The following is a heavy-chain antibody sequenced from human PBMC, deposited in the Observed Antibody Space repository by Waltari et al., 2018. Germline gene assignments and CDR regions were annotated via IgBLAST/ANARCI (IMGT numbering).Heavy chain of an antibody. CDR1: GFTFSSYS. CDR3: ARFLGSSWSPFDY. J-gene: IGHJ4*02. V-gene: IGHV3-21*01. CDR2: IISSSSYI. D-gene: IGHD6-13*01. Sequence: EVQLVESGGGLVKPGGSLRLSCAASGFTFSSYSMNWVRQAPGKGLEWVSSIISSSSYIYYADAGKGRFTISRDNAKNSLYLQMNSLRAEDTAVYYCARFLGSSWSPFDYWGQGTLVTVSS.